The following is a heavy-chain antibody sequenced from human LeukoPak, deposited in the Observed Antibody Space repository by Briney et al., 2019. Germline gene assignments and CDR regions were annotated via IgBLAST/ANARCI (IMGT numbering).Heavy chain of an antibody. J-gene: IGHJ4*02. CDR3: ARETHLATHFFDY. CDR1: GFTFTNYA. CDR2: ISGSGGST. V-gene: IGHV3-23*01. Sequence: PGGSLRLSCAASGFTFTNYAMSWVRQAPGKGLEWVSVISGSGGSTYYADSVKGRFTISRDNSKNTLYLQMESLRAEDTAVYYCARETHLATHFFDYWGQGTLVTVSS. D-gene: IGHD3-3*02.